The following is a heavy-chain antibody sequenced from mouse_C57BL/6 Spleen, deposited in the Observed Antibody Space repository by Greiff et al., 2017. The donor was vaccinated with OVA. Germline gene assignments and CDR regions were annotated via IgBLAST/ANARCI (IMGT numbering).Heavy chain of an antibody. Sequence: EVMLVESGGGLVKPGGSLKLSCAASGFTFSDYGMHWVRQAPEKGLEWVAYISSGSSTIYYADTVKGRFTISRDNAKNTLFLQMTSLRSEDTAIYYSARPIYDGYYVSYWGQGTTLTVSS. J-gene: IGHJ2*01. CDR1: GFTFSDYG. CDR3: ARPIYDGYYVSY. CDR2: ISSGSSTI. V-gene: IGHV5-17*01. D-gene: IGHD2-3*01.